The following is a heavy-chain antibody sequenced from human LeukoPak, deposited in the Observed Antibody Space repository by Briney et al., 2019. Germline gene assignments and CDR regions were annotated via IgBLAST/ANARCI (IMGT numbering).Heavy chain of an antibody. CDR2: IYPGDSDT. J-gene: IGHJ5*02. CDR1: GYSFTSYW. Sequence: GESLKISCNGSGYSFTSYWIGWVRQMPRKGLEWMGIIYPGDSDTRYSPSFQGQVTISADKSISTAYLQWSSLKASDTAMYYCARQHYSVVVPAAPIRDWFDPWGQGTLVTVSS. D-gene: IGHD2-2*01. V-gene: IGHV5-51*01. CDR3: ARQHYSVVVPAAPIRDWFDP.